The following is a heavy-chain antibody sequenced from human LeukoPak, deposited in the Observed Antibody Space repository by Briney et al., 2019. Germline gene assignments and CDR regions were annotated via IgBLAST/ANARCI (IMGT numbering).Heavy chain of an antibody. V-gene: IGHV4-59*01. CDR1: GGSISSYY. CDR2: IYYSGST. D-gene: IGHD5-18*01. CDR3: ARGSGVRGYSYGYVDY. J-gene: IGHJ4*02. Sequence: KTSETLSLTCTVSGGSISSYYWSWIRQPPGKGLEWIGYIYYSGSTNYNPSLKSRVTISVDTSKNQFSLKLSSVTAADTAVYYCARGSGVRGYSYGYVDYWGQGTLVTVSS.